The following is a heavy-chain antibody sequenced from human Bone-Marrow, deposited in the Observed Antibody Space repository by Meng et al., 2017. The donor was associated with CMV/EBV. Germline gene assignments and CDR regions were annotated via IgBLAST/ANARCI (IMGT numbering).Heavy chain of an antibody. J-gene: IGHJ4*02. CDR1: GFTFSSYG. D-gene: IGHD3-22*01. V-gene: IGHV3-30*02. Sequence: GGSLRLSCAASGFTFSSYGMHWVRQAPGKGLEWVAFIRYDGSNKYYADSVKGRFTISRDNSKNTLYLQMNSLRAEDTAVYYCARVGHYYDSSGYYYPYWGQGTLVTVSS. CDR3: ARVGHYYDSSGYYYPY. CDR2: IRYDGSNK.